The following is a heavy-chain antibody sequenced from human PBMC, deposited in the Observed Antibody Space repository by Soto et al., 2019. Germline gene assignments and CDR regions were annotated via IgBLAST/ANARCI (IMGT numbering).Heavy chain of an antibody. D-gene: IGHD3-3*01. CDR1: GGSIGSGDCY. Sequence: TVSGGSIGSGDCYWIWIRQPPGKCLEWIGYIYYSGSTYYNPSLKSRVTISVDTSKNQFSLKLSSVTAADTAVYYCARGSPLRFLEWPLGWFAPWGQGTLVTVSS. V-gene: IGHV4-30-4*01. J-gene: IGHJ5*02. CDR2: IYYSGST. CDR3: ARGSPLRFLEWPLGWFAP.